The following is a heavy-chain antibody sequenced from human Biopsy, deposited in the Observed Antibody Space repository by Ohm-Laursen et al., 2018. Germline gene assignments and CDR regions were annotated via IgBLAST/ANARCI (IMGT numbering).Heavy chain of an antibody. CDR1: GGSISSYY. CDR3: ARATNSTGWPYYYFYGMDV. Sequence: SDTLSLTYTVSGGSISSYYWNWIRQPPGKGLEWIGYIYYSGSTNYNPSLKSRVTISVDTSKNQFSLRLNSVTAADTAVYYCARATNSTGWPYYYFYGMDVWGQGTTVTVSS. V-gene: IGHV4-59*07. J-gene: IGHJ6*02. D-gene: IGHD2/OR15-2a*01. CDR2: IYYSGST.